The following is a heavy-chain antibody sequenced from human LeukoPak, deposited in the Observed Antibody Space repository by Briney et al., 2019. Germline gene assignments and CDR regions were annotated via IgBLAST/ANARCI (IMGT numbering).Heavy chain of an antibody. CDR1: GFTFSAFW. Sequence: GGSLRLSCAASGFTFSAFWMHWVRQAPGKGLVWVSRINSDDSRTTYADSVKGRFTISRDNSKNTLYLQMNTLRAEDTAMYYCTKTGGPWDWGQGTLVTVSS. D-gene: IGHD7-27*01. J-gene: IGHJ4*02. CDR2: INSDDSRT. CDR3: TKTGGPWD. V-gene: IGHV3-74*01.